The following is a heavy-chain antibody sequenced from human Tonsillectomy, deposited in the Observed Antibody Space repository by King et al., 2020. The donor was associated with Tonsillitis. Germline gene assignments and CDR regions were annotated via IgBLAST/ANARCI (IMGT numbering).Heavy chain of an antibody. D-gene: IGHD1-26*01. V-gene: IGHV3-48*01. CDR2: MITSSSSI. CDR3: ARAGGAGRYYFDY. J-gene: IGHJ4*02. CDR1: GFTFSSYS. Sequence: VQLVESGGALVQPGGSLRLSCAASGFTFSSYSMNWVRQAPGKGLEWVSYMITSSSSIYYADSVKGRFTISRDNANNSLYLQVNSLIAEDTAVYYCARAGGAGRYYFDYWGQGTLVTVSS.